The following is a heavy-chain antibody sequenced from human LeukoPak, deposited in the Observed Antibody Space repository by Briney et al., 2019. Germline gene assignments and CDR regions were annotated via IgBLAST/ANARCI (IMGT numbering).Heavy chain of an antibody. Sequence: SETLSLTCTVSGGSISSYYWSWVRQPPGKGLEWIAESNHGGRTTCNPSLKSRVTISVDASKNQVSLKLTSVTVADTAVYYCVRHGNRLGSGTNFDNWGQGTLVTVSS. CDR2: SNHGGRT. D-gene: IGHD3-10*01. CDR1: GGSISSYY. V-gene: IGHV4-34*01. CDR3: VRHGNRLGSGTNFDN. J-gene: IGHJ4*02.